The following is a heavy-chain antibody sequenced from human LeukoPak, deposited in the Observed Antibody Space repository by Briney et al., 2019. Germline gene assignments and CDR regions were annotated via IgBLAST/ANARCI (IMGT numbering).Heavy chain of an antibody. J-gene: IGHJ4*02. D-gene: IGHD3-10*01. V-gene: IGHV4-61*02. CDR2: IYTSGST. Sequence: SETLSPTCTVSGGSISSGSYYWSWIRQPAGKGLEWIGRIYTSGSTNYNPSLKSRVTISVDTSKNQFSLKLSSVTAADTAVYYCARGRDYYGSGSYYNDFDYWGQGTLVTVSS. CDR1: GGSISSGSYY. CDR3: ARGRDYYGSGSYYNDFDY.